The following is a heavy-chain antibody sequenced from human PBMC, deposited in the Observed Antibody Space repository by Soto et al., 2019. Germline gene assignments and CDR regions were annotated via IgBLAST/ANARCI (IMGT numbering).Heavy chain of an antibody. Sequence: GGLSLSCAASGFSFSGYALIWVRQAPGKGLEWVSAFSGSGGRTYYADSVKGRFTISRDNSKNTLYLQMNSLRAEDTAVYYCAKERTSSGYFDYWGQGTLVTVSS. V-gene: IGHV3-23*01. CDR3: AKERTSSGYFDY. CDR1: GFSFSGYA. D-gene: IGHD3-22*01. J-gene: IGHJ4*02. CDR2: FSGSGGRT.